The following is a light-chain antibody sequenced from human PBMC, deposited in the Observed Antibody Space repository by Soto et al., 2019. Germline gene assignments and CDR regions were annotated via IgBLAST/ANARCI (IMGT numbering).Light chain of an antibody. CDR2: DVN. CDR3: SAFGGTNTPL. J-gene: IGLJ2*01. V-gene: IGLV2-11*01. Sequence: QSALTQPRSVSGSPGQSVTISCTGPSSDVVDYNYVSYVSWYQHHPGKAPKFIIFDVNKRPSGVPDRFSGSRSGNTASLTVSGLQADDEAYYYCSAFGGTNTPLFGGGTKLTVL. CDR1: SSDVVDYNY.